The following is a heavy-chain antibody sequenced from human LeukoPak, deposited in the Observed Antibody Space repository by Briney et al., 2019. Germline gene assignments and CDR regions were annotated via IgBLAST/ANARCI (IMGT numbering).Heavy chain of an antibody. Sequence: GESLKISCKGSGYSFTSYWIGWARQMPGKGMEWMGIIYPGDSDTRYSPSFQGQVTISADKSISTAYLQWSSLKASDTAMYYCARHLYADYYFDYWGQATLVTVSS. V-gene: IGHV5-51*01. CDR1: GYSFTSYW. D-gene: IGHD4-17*01. J-gene: IGHJ4*02. CDR2: IYPGDSDT. CDR3: ARHLYADYYFDY.